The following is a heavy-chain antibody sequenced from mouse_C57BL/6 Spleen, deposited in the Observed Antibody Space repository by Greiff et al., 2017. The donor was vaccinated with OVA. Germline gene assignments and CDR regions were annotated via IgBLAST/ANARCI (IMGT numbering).Heavy chain of an antibody. D-gene: IGHD1-1*01. Sequence: QVQLQQSGAELVRPGASVTLSCKASGYTFTDYDMHWVKQTPVHGLEWIGAIDPETGGPASNQKFTGKAILTAAKSSSTAYMELRSLTAEDSAVYYCTPLITTVEDYWGQGTTLTVSS. CDR1: GYTFTDYD. CDR2: IDPETGGP. CDR3: TPLITTVEDY. V-gene: IGHV1-15*01. J-gene: IGHJ2*01.